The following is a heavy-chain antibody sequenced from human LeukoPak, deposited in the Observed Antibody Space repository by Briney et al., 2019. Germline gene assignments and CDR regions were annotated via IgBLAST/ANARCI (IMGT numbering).Heavy chain of an antibody. CDR3: ARVRIAALHLRPSLSDY. Sequence: SETLSLTCAVYGGSFSGYYWSWIRQPPGKGLEWIGEINHSGSTNYNPSLKSRVTISVDTSKNQFSLKLSSVTAADTAVYYCARVRIAALHLRPSLSDYWGQGTLVTVYS. D-gene: IGHD6-25*01. CDR2: INHSGST. J-gene: IGHJ4*02. CDR1: GGSFSGYY. V-gene: IGHV4-34*01.